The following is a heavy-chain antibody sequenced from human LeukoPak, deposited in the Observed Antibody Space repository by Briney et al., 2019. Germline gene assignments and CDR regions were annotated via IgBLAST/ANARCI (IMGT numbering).Heavy chain of an antibody. CDR2: IRSDSDGGVT. Sequence: GGSLRLSCTASGFNFRNAWMCWVRQAPGKGLEWVGLIRSDSDGGVTQYGTPVRGRFTISRDDSKDTVYLQMNALSGEDTAVYYCGRENVEQEVSTRHYYYYYTMDVWGQGTAVAVSS. J-gene: IGHJ6*02. V-gene: IGHV3-15*01. CDR3: GRENVEQEVSTRHYYYYYTMDV. CDR1: GFNFRNAW. D-gene: IGHD1-1*01.